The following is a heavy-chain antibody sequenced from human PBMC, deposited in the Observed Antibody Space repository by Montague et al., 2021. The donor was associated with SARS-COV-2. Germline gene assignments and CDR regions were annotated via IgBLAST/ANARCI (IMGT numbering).Heavy chain of an antibody. CDR1: GFIFNNYA. D-gene: IGHD2-21*01. V-gene: IGHV3-30*04. Sequence: SLRLSCAASGFIFNNYAMPWVRQAPGKGPQWLAAVTFDGRSQYYSSAVEGRFTISRHNSRNMLFLEMSSLRGEDTAVYYCARDGRDCGATNCQTYYYHYRDVWGQGNTVTVSS. CDR3: ARDGRDCGATNCQTYYYHYRDV. CDR2: VTFDGRSQ. J-gene: IGHJ6*03.